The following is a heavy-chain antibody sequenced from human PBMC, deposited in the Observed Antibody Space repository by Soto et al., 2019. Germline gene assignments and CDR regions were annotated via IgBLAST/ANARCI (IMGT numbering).Heavy chain of an antibody. D-gene: IGHD5-18*01. Sequence: ASVKGAWKTSGYALTRDRGSWVRQTPGQGLEWMGWISAYNGNTNYAQKLQGRVTMTTDTSTSTAYMELRSLRSDDTAVYYCARRRNPGYSYGLNDYFDYWGQGTLVTVSS. CDR2: ISAYNGNT. CDR3: ARRRNPGYSYGLNDYFDY. V-gene: IGHV1-18*04. J-gene: IGHJ4*02. CDR1: GYALTRDR.